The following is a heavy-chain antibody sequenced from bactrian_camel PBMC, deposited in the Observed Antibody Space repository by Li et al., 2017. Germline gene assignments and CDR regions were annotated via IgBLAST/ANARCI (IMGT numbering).Heavy chain of an antibody. Sequence: HVQLVESGRGSVQAGGSLRLSCVTSGYSYSSYCMAWFRQAPGKEREGVANIDSDGRTRYADFVKGQFTISQDNAKNSVDLQMNSLKPDDTAVYYCAATGQMLSVAGCRTQGTQVTVS. J-gene: IGHJ4*01. V-gene: IGHV3S55*01. CDR1: GYSYSSYC. CDR2: IDSDGRT. D-gene: IGHD1*01.